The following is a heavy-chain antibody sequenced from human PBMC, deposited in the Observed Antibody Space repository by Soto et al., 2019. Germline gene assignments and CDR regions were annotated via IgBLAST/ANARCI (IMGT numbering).Heavy chain of an antibody. Sequence: SETLSLTCTVSGGSISSSSYYWGWIRQPPGKGLEWIGSIYYSGSTYYNPSLKSRVTISVDTSKNQFSLKLSSVTAADTAVYYCSRAGTPYYYYGMDVWGQGTTVTVSS. D-gene: IGHD6-19*01. J-gene: IGHJ6*02. CDR3: SRAGTPYYYYGMDV. CDR2: IYYSGST. V-gene: IGHV4-39*01. CDR1: GGSISSSSYY.